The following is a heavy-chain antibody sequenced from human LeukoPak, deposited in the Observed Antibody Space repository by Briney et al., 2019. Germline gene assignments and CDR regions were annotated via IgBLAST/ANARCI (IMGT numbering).Heavy chain of an antibody. CDR3: ARPPPHSGSNPGAFDI. CDR2: ISSTSSTI. Sequence: GGSLRLSCAASGFTFSSYSVNWVRQAPGKGLEWVSYISSTSSTIYYADSVKGRFTISRDNAKNSLYLQMNSLRAEDTAVYYCARPPPHSGSNPGAFDIWGQGTMVTVSS. D-gene: IGHD1-26*01. V-gene: IGHV3-48*01. CDR1: GFTFSSYS. J-gene: IGHJ3*02.